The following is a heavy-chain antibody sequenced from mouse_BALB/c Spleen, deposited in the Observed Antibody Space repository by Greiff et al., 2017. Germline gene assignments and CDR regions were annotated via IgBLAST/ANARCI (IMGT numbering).Heavy chain of an antibody. CDR3: ARDRGLRLAGFAY. D-gene: IGHD1-2*01. V-gene: IGHV2-6-7*01. Sequence: QVQLQQSGPGLVAPSQSLSITCTASGFSFTGYGVNWVRQPPGKGLEWLGMIWGDGSTDYNSALKSRLSISKDNSKSQVFLKMNSLQTDDTARYYCARDRGLRLAGFAYWGQGTLVTVSA. CDR1: GFSFTGYG. CDR2: IWGDGST. J-gene: IGHJ3*01.